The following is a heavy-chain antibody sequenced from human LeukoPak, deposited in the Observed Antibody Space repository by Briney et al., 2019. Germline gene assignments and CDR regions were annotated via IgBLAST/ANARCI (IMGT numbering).Heavy chain of an antibody. CDR3: ARDPCSSTSCNENWFDP. D-gene: IGHD2-2*01. Sequence: GASVKVSCKASGYTFTSYGISWVRQAPGQGLEWMGWISAYNGNTNNAQKLQGRVTMTTDTSTSTAYMELRSLRSDDTAVYYCARDPCSSTSCNENWFDPWGQGTLVTVSS. V-gene: IGHV1-18*01. CDR2: ISAYNGNT. CDR1: GYTFTSYG. J-gene: IGHJ5*02.